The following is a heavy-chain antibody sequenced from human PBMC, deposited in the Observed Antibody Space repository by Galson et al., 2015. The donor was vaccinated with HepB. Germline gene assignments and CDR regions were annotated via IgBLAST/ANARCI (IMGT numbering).Heavy chain of an antibody. CDR3: ARVGSGYYVSY. CDR2: IKQDGSEK. D-gene: IGHD3-22*01. Sequence: SLRLSCAASGFTFSSYWMSWVRQAPGKGLEWVANIKQDGSEKYYVDSVKGRFTIFRDNAKNSLYLQMNSLRDEDTAVYYCARVGSGYYVSYWGQGTLVTVSS. V-gene: IGHV3-7*01. J-gene: IGHJ4*02. CDR1: GFTFSSYW.